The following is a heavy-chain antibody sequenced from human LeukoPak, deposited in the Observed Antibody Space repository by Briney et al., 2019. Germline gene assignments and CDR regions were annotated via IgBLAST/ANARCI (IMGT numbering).Heavy chain of an antibody. V-gene: IGHV4-39*02. CDR1: GGSISSSGYY. Sequence: PSETLSLTCTVSGGSISSSGYYWGWIRQPPGKGLEWIGSIYHRGSIYYNSSLKSRVTISVDTSKNQLSLKLSSVTAADTAVYYCARESCSGSRCYPLDYWGQGTLVTVSS. J-gene: IGHJ4*02. D-gene: IGHD2-15*01. CDR2: IYHRGSI. CDR3: ARESCSGSRCYPLDY.